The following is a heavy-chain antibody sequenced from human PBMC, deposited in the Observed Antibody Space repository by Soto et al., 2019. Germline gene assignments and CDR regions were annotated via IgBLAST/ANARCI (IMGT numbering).Heavy chain of an antibody. V-gene: IGHV3-23*01. CDR2: ISGSGGST. D-gene: IGHD2-2*01. Sequence: GESLKISCAASGFTFSSYAMSWVRQAPGKGLEWVSAISGSGGSTYYADSVKGRFTISRDNSKNTLYLQMNSLRAEDTAVYYCAKDGKAGVPAASGAFDIWGQGTMVTVSS. CDR1: GFTFSSYA. CDR3: AKDGKAGVPAASGAFDI. J-gene: IGHJ3*02.